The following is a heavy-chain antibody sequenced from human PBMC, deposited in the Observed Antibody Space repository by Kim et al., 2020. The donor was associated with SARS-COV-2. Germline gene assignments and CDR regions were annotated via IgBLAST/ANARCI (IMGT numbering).Heavy chain of an antibody. CDR3: ARVVFCSGGRCYHRWFDL. J-gene: IGHJ5*02. D-gene: IGHD2-15*01. CDR1: GFTFSSYS. V-gene: IGHV3-48*02. CDR2: ISGSSRTI. Sequence: GGSLRLSCAASGFTFSSYSMNWVRQAPGKGLEWVSYISGSSRTIYYADSVKGRFTISRDNAKNSLHLQMNSLRDEDTAVYYCARVVFCSGGRCYHRWFDLWGQGTLVTVSS.